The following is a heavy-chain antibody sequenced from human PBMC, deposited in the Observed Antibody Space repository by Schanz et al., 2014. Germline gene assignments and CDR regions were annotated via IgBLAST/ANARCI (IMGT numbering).Heavy chain of an antibody. CDR3: ARLGRMGAFDI. Sequence: EVQLVESGGGLVQPGGSLRLSCAASGLTLSDYWMHWVRQAPGKGPEWISHIRADGRMTNYADSVKGRFTISRDNAKKSLFLQMNSLRAEDTAVYYCARLGRMGAFDIWGQGTMVTVSS. D-gene: IGHD2-8*01. V-gene: IGHV3-48*04. J-gene: IGHJ3*02. CDR2: IRADGRMT. CDR1: GLTLSDYW.